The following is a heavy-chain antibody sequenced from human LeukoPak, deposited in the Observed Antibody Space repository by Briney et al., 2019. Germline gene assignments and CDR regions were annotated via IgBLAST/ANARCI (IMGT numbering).Heavy chain of an antibody. V-gene: IGHV6-1*01. CDR2: TYYRSQQWHS. D-gene: IGHD3-3*01. J-gene: IGHJ4*02. CDR1: GDTVSSNGAS. CDR3: GRETDFGVVTN. Sequence: SQTLSLTCAISGDTVSSNGASWNWIRQSQSRGLEWLGRTYYRSQQWHSDYAPSVKGRITLNPDTSKNQFSLHLNSMTPEDTAVYYCGRETDFGVVTNWGQGTLVTVSS.